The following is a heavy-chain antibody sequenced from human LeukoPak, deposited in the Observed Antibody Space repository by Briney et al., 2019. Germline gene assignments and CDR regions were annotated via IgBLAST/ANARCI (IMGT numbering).Heavy chain of an antibody. J-gene: IGHJ5*02. V-gene: IGHV3-21*01. CDR2: ISSSSSYI. Sequence: GGSLRLSYAASGFTFSSYSMNWVRQAPGKGLEWVSSISSSSSYIYYADSVKGRFTISRDNAKNSLYLQMNSLRAEDTAVYYCARGPSGKYQLLPNWFDPWGQGTLVTVSS. CDR3: ARGPSGKYQLLPNWFDP. CDR1: GFTFSSYS. D-gene: IGHD2-2*01.